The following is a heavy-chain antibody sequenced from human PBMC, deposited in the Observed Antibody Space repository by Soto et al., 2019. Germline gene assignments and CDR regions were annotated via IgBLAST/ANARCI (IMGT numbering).Heavy chain of an antibody. Sequence: PSETLSLTCTVSGGSIYRSGYYWGWIRQPPGRGLEWIGNIDYNGVTYSNPSLKSRVTISRDTSKNQFSLKLSSVTAADTAVYYCARALPFLRFLVPWGQGTLVTVSS. CDR3: ARALPFLRFLVP. CDR2: IDYNGVT. V-gene: IGHV4-39*07. D-gene: IGHD3-3*01. CDR1: GGSIYRSGYY. J-gene: IGHJ5*02.